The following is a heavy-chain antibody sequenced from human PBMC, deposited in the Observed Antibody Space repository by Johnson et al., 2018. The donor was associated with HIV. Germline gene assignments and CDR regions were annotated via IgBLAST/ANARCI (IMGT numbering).Heavy chain of an antibody. CDR1: GFTFDDYG. J-gene: IGHJ3*02. V-gene: IGHV3-20*04. Sequence: EVQLVESGGGVVRPGGSLRLSCAASGFTFDDYGMSWVRQAPGKGLEWVSGINWNGGSTGYVDSVKGRFPISRDNAKNTLYLQMNSLRAEDTAVYYCAKDKAVVTALYDAFDIWGQGTMVTVSS. CDR3: AKDKAVVTALYDAFDI. CDR2: INWNGGST. D-gene: IGHD2-21*02.